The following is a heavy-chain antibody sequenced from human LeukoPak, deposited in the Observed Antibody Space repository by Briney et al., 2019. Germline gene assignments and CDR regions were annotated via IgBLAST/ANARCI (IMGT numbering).Heavy chain of an antibody. CDR2: MNPNSGNT. CDR1: GYTFTSYD. D-gene: IGHD3-22*01. J-gene: IGHJ6*03. CDR3: ARAPRRRSGFYYYYMDV. Sequence: ASVKVSCKASGYTFTSYDINWVRQATGHGLEWMGWMNPNSGNTGYAQKFQGRVTMTRNTSISTAYMELSSLRSEDTAVYYCARAPRRRSGFYYYYMDVWGKGTTVTVSS. V-gene: IGHV1-8*01.